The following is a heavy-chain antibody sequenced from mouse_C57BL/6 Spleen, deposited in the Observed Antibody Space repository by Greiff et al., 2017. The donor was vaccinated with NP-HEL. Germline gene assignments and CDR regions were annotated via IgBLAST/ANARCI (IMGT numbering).Heavy chain of an antibody. Sequence: EVQLQQSGPELVKPGASVKISCKASGYTFTDYYMNWVKQSHGKSLEWIGDINPNNGGTSYNQKFKGKATLTVDKSSSTAYMELRSLTSEDSAVYYCARRGWLLLYAMDDWGQGTSVTVSS. CDR1: GYTFTDYY. V-gene: IGHV1-26*01. J-gene: IGHJ4*01. CDR2: INPNNGGT. CDR3: ARRGWLLLYAMDD. D-gene: IGHD2-3*01.